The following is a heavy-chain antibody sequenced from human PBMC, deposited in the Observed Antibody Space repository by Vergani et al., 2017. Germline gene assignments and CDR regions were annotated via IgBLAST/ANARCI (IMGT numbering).Heavy chain of an antibody. CDR3: AKDRSSSWAFDY. J-gene: IGHJ4*02. D-gene: IGHD6-13*01. CDR2: ISNDGSNK. V-gene: IGHV3-30*18. Sequence: QVQLVESGGGVVQPGGSLRLSCAVSGFTFSSFYMHWVRQAPGKGPEWVALISNDGSNKYYADSVKGRFTISRDNSKNTVYLQMNSLRAEDTGVYFCAKDRSSSWAFDYWGQGTLVTVSS. CDR1: GFTFSSFY.